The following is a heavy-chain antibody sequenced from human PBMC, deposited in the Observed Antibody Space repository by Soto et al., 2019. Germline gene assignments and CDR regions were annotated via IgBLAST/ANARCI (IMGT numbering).Heavy chain of an antibody. CDR3: GRVLSGIGYYVSWFYS. Sequence: GASVKVSCKASGYTFNSNAIHWVRQALGQRPEWLGWINAGNGNTYYSEKFEGRVTFTRDTLATTVNMELTSLTYEDTAVYYCGRVLSGIGYYVSWFYSRAQRTPVTVS. CDR1: GYTFNSNA. V-gene: IGHV1-3*01. J-gene: IGHJ5*01. CDR2: INAGNGNT. D-gene: IGHD3-10*02.